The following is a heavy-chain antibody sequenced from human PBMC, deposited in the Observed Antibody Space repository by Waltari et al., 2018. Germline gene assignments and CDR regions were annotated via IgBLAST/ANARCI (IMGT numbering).Heavy chain of an antibody. D-gene: IGHD3-10*01. CDR1: GSSISRGYY. Sequence: QVQLQESGPGLVKPSETLSLTCAVSGSSISRGYYWGWIRQTPGKGLEWIGSTYHNGNTYYNPSLKSRVTISVDTSKNQCSLRLSSVTAADTAVYYCARQSSYGSGSGLDVWGQGTTVTVSS. CDR2: TYHNGNT. J-gene: IGHJ6*02. CDR3: ARQSSYGSGSGLDV. V-gene: IGHV4-38-2*01.